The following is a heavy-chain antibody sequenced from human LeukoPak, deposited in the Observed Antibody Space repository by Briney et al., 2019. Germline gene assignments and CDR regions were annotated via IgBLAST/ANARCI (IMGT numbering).Heavy chain of an antibody. Sequence: ASVKVSCKASGYTFTGYFMHWVRQAPGQGLEWMGWINPKSGGTKYAQKFQGRVTMTRDTSISTAFMELSRLRSDDTAVYYCARVKPVLHYDSSGYSDYWGQGTLVTVSS. J-gene: IGHJ4*02. V-gene: IGHV1-2*02. CDR1: GYTFTGYF. CDR3: ARVKPVLHYDSSGYSDY. D-gene: IGHD3-22*01. CDR2: INPKSGGT.